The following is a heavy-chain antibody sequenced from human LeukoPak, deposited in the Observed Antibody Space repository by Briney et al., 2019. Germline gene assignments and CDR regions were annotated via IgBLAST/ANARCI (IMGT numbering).Heavy chain of an antibody. V-gene: IGHV3-33*06. J-gene: IGHJ4*02. CDR2: IWYDGSNK. Sequence: GGSLRLSCAASGFTFSSYGMHWVHQAPGKGLEWVAVIWYDGSNKYYADSVKGRFTISRDNSKNTLYLQMNSLRAEDTAVYYCAKDNDFWSGYYSLWPLGYWGQGTLVTVSS. CDR3: AKDNDFWSGYYSLWPLGY. CDR1: GFTFSSYG. D-gene: IGHD3-3*01.